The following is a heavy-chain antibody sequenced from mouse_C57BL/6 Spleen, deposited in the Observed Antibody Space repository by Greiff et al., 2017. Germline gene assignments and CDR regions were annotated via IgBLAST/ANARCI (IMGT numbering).Heavy chain of an antibody. CDR1: GYTFTSYW. CDR3: ARDGNYYGSSYGAY. CDR2: IDPSDSET. D-gene: IGHD1-1*01. V-gene: IGHV1-52*01. Sequence: VQLQQPGAELVRPGSSVKLSCKASGYTFTSYWMHWVKQRPIQGLEWIGNIDPSDSETHYNQKFKDKATLTVDKSSSTAYMQLSSLTSEDSAVYYCARDGNYYGSSYGAYWGQGTLVTVSA. J-gene: IGHJ3*01.